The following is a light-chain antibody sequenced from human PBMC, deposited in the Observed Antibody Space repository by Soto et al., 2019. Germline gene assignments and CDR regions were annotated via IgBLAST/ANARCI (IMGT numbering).Light chain of an antibody. CDR1: QSVSSIY. J-gene: IGKJ2*01. CDR2: GAS. CDR3: QQYGSSPYT. Sequence: EIVLTQSPGTLSLSPGERATLSCRASQSVSSIYLAWYQQKPGQAPRLLIYGASSRATGIPDRFSDSGSGTDFTLTISRLEPEDFAVYYCQQYGSSPYTFGQGTKLEIK. V-gene: IGKV3-20*01.